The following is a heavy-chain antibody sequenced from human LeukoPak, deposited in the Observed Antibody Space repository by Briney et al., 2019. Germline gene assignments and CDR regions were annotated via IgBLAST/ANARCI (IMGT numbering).Heavy chain of an antibody. CDR1: GFTFSSYS. CDR3: AREDYDFWSGYYSKVNFDY. CDR2: ISSSSSYI. Sequence: GGSLRLACAASGFTFSSYSMNWVRQAPGKGLEWVSSISSSSSYIYYADSVKGRFTISRDNAKNSLYLQMNSLRAEDTAVYYCAREDYDFWSGYYSKVNFDYWGQGTLVTVSS. V-gene: IGHV3-21*01. J-gene: IGHJ4*02. D-gene: IGHD3-3*01.